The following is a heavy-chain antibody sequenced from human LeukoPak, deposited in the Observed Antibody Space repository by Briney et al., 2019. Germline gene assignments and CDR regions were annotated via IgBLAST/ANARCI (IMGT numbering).Heavy chain of an antibody. CDR1: GFAFSNFA. Sequence: GGSLRLSCAASGFAFSNFAMHWVRQAPGKGLEWVAVVSYEGTIKYYSDSARGRFTISRDNSNSLISLQMNNLTTEDTAVYYCAREKFDSWGQGTLVTVSP. CDR2: VSYEGTIK. V-gene: IGHV3-30*14. J-gene: IGHJ5*01. CDR3: AREKFDS.